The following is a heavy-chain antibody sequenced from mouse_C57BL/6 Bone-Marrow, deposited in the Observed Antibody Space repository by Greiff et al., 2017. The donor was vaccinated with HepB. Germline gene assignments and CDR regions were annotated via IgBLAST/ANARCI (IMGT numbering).Heavy chain of an antibody. D-gene: IGHD2-4*01. V-gene: IGHV5-6*01. CDR2: ISSGGSYT. Sequence: EVKLVESGGDLVKPGGSLKLSCAASGFTFSSYGMSWVRQTPDKRLEWVAPISSGGSYTYYPDSVKGRFTISRDNAKNTLYLQMSSLKSEDTAMYYCASRLHGAWFAYWGQGTLVTVSA. CDR3: ASRLHGAWFAY. J-gene: IGHJ3*01. CDR1: GFTFSSYG.